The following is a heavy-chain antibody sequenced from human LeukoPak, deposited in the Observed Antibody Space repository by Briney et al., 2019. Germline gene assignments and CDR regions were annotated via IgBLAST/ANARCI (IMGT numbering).Heavy chain of an antibody. Sequence: SETLSLTCTVSGGSISSYYWSWIRQLAGKGLEWIGRIYSSGDTNYNPSLKSRVTISLDRSKNQFSLKLSSVTAADTAVYYCARSRDNWFDPWGQGTLVTVSS. CDR3: ARSRDNWFDP. CDR2: IYSSGDT. J-gene: IGHJ5*02. CDR1: GGSISSYY. V-gene: IGHV4-4*07.